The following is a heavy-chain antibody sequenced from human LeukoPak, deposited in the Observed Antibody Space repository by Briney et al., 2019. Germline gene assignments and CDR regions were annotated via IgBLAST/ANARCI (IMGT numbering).Heavy chain of an antibody. CDR3: ARGDSTGFGHYYYYMDV. J-gene: IGHJ6*03. V-gene: IGHV1-2*02. Sequence: ASVKVSCKASGYTFTGYSMHWVRQAPGQGLEWMGWINPNSGGTNYVQKFQGRVTMTTDTSIRTAYMELSRLRSDDTAVYFCARGDSTGFGHYYYYMDVWGKGTTATVSS. CDR2: INPNSGGT. CDR1: GYTFTGYS. D-gene: IGHD3-22*01.